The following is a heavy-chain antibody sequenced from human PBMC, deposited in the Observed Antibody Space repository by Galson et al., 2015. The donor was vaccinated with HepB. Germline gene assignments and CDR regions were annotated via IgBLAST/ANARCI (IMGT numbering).Heavy chain of an antibody. V-gene: IGHV3-21*01. D-gene: IGHD3-10*01. Sequence: SLRLSCAASGFTFSSYSMNWVRQAPGKGLEWVSSISSSSSYIYYADSVKGRFTISRDNAKNSLYLQMNSLRAEDTAVYYCARERSVRGVIDYWGQGILVTVSS. CDR1: GFTFSSYS. CDR2: ISSSSSYI. J-gene: IGHJ4*02. CDR3: ARERSVRGVIDY.